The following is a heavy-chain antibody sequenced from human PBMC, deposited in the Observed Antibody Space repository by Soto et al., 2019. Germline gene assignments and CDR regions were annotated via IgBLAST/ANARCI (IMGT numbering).Heavy chain of an antibody. Sequence: PSETLSLTCAVSGGYISSGGYSWSWIRQPPGKGLEWIGYIYHSGSSYYNPSLKSRVTISVDRSKNQFSLKLSSVTAADTAIYYCASTAGYCSGGSCYSGFGPWGQGTLVTVSS. CDR2: IYHSGSS. CDR1: GGYISSGGYS. CDR3: ASTAGYCSGGSCYSGFGP. V-gene: IGHV4-30-2*01. J-gene: IGHJ5*02. D-gene: IGHD2-15*01.